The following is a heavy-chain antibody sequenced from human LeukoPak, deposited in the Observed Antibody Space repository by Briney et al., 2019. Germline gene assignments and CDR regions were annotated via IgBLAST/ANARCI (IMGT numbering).Heavy chain of an antibody. CDR2: FNPNSGGT. D-gene: IGHD2-2*01. CDR3: ARDRAVVPAAEWFDP. CDR1: GYTFTGYY. J-gene: IGHJ5*02. V-gene: IGHV1-2*02. Sequence: ASVKVSCKASGYTFTGYYMHWVRQAPGQGLEWMGWFNPNSGGTNYAQKFQGRVTMTRDTSISTAYMELSRLRSDDTALYYCARDRAVVPAAEWFDPWGQGTLVTVSS.